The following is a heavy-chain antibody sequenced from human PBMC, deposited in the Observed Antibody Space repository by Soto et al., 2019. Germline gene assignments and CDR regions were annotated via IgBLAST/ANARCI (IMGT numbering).Heavy chain of an antibody. D-gene: IGHD2-15*01. CDR3: AREKAATPYYYYGMDV. V-gene: IGHV3-33*01. Sequence: GWSLRLSCAASGFTFSSYGMHWVRQAPGKGLEWVAVIWYDGSNKYYADSVKGRFTISRDNSKNTLYLQMNSLRAEDTAVYYCAREKAATPYYYYGMDVWGQGTTVTVSS. J-gene: IGHJ6*02. CDR2: IWYDGSNK. CDR1: GFTFSSYG.